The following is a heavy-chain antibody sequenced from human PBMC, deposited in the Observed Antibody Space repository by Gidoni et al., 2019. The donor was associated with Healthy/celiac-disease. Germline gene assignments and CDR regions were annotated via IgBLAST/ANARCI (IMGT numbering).Heavy chain of an antibody. CDR1: GFTFRSYG. Sequence: QVQLVESGGGVVQPGRSLRLSCAASGFTFRSYGMHWVRQAPGKGLEWVAVISYDGSNKYYADSVKGRFTISRDNSKNTLYLQMNSLRAEDTAVYYCARGTKSYSGDYYPAGYWGQGTLVTVSS. CDR2: ISYDGSNK. CDR3: ARGTKSYSGDYYPAGY. D-gene: IGHD4-17*01. V-gene: IGHV3-30*03. J-gene: IGHJ4*02.